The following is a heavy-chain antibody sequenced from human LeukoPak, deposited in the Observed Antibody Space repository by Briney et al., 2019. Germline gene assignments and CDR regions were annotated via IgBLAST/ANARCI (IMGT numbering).Heavy chain of an antibody. Sequence: GGSLRLSCAASGFTFSSYGMHWVRQAPGKGLEWVAFIRYDGSNKYYADSVRGRFTISRDNSKNTLYLQMNSLRAEDTAVYYCAKDMDYGDGYFDYWGQGTLVTVSS. V-gene: IGHV3-30*02. J-gene: IGHJ4*02. CDR1: GFTFSSYG. CDR3: AKDMDYGDGYFDY. D-gene: IGHD4-17*01. CDR2: IRYDGSNK.